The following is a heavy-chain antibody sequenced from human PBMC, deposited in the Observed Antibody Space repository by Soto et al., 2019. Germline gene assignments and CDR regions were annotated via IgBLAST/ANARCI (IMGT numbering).Heavy chain of an antibody. Sequence: QVQLVESGGGVVQPGRSLRLSCAASGFTFSSYGMHWVRQAPGKGLEWVAVIWYDGSNKYYADSVKGRFTISRDNSKKTLYLQMNSLRAEDTAVYYCARPRTHRNYYYYYGMDVWGQGTTVTVSS. CDR3: ARPRTHRNYYYYYGMDV. J-gene: IGHJ6*02. CDR1: GFTFSSYG. CDR2: IWYDGSNK. V-gene: IGHV3-33*01.